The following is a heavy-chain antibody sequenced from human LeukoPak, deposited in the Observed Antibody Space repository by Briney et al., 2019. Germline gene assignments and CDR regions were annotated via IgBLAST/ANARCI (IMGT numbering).Heavy chain of an antibody. Sequence: SPVKLSCKASGGTFISYAISWVRQAHGQGLEWMGSIILSFGTANYAQKFQDRVTITTDESTTTPYMELSILRPEDTAVYYCERDPQLYCSGGSCYERGNLPDNFDYWGQGTLVTVSS. D-gene: IGHD2-15*01. CDR1: GGTFISYA. CDR3: ERDPQLYCSGGSCYERGNLPDNFDY. CDR2: IILSFGTA. J-gene: IGHJ4*02. V-gene: IGHV1-69*05.